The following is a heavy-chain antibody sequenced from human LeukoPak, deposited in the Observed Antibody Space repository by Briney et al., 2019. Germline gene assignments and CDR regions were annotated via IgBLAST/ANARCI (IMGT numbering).Heavy chain of an antibody. Sequence: SETLSLTCAVSGYSISTGYYWGWIRQPPGKGLEWIGSIYHSGINYYNPSLKSRVTISVDTSKNQFSLKLSSVTAADTAVYYCARHLHYYYMDVWGKGTTVTVSS. CDR3: ARHLHYYYMDV. CDR2: IYHSGIN. J-gene: IGHJ6*03. CDR1: GYSISTGYY. V-gene: IGHV4-38-2*01.